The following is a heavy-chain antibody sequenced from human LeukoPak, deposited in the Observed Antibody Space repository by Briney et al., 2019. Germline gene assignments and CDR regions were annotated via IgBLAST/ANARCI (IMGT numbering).Heavy chain of an antibody. Sequence: GGSLRLSCAASGFTFSTYAMSWVRQAPGKGLEWVSAISTSGADTYYADSVKGRFTISRDNSKNTVFLQMNSLRAEDTAVYYCARYCTSTSCFSSLGSLWWGQGTLVTVSS. J-gene: IGHJ4*02. D-gene: IGHD2-2*01. CDR1: GFTFSTYA. CDR2: ISTSGADT. CDR3: ARYCTSTSCFSSLGSLW. V-gene: IGHV3-23*01.